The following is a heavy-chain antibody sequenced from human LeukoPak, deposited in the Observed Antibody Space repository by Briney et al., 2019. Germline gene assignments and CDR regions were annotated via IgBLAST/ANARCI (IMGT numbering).Heavy chain of an antibody. Sequence: ASVKVSCKASGYTFTSYDINWVRQATGQGLEWMGWMNPNSGNTGYTQKFQGRVTITRNTSISTAYMELSSLRSEDTAVYYCARGGLISLANTPLGAFDIWGQGTMVSVSS. J-gene: IGHJ3*02. CDR1: GYTFTSYD. CDR3: ARGGLISLANTPLGAFDI. CDR2: MNPNSGNT. V-gene: IGHV1-8*03. D-gene: IGHD3/OR15-3a*01.